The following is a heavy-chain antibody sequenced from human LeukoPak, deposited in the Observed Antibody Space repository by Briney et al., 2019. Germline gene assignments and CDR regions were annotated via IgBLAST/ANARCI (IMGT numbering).Heavy chain of an antibody. CDR2: ISSFSGTI. D-gene: IGHD3-22*01. CDR1: GFDFRSYS. J-gene: IGHJ4*02. V-gene: IGHV3-48*04. Sequence: GGSLRLSCVASGFDFRSYSMNWVRQAPGKGLEWVSYISSFSGTIDYADSVKGRFIISRDNAKNSLYLQMNSLRAEDTAVYYCARDLYRIVVVPHYFDYWGQGTLVTVSS. CDR3: ARDLYRIVVVPHYFDY.